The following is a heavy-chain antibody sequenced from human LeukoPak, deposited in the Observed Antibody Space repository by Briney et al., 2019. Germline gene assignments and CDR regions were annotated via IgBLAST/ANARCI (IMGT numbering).Heavy chain of an antibody. CDR3: ARGSTYYDSSGQVPFDY. D-gene: IGHD3-22*01. Sequence: GGSLRLSCAASGFTFSSYAMSWVRQAPGKGLEWVSAISGSGGSTYYADSVKGRFTISRDNSKNSLYLQMNSLRAEDTAVYYCARGSTYYDSSGQVPFDYWGQGTLVTVSS. CDR2: ISGSGGST. CDR1: GFTFSSYA. J-gene: IGHJ4*02. V-gene: IGHV3-23*01.